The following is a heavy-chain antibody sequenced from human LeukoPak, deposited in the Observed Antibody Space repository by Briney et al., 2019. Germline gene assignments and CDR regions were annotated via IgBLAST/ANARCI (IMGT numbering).Heavy chain of an antibody. CDR1: GFTFSSYA. CDR3: AKDREMATIRSYGYFDY. Sequence: GRSLRLSCAASGFTFSSYAMSWVRQAPGKGLEWVSATSGSAGSTYYADSVKGRFTVSRDNSKNTLYLQMNSLRAEDTAVYYCAKDREMATIRSYGYFDYWGQGTLVTVSS. CDR2: TSGSAGST. V-gene: IGHV3-23*01. D-gene: IGHD5-24*01. J-gene: IGHJ4*02.